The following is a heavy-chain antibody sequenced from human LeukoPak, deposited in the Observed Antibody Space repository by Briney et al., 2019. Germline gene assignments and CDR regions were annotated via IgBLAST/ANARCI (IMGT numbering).Heavy chain of an antibody. Sequence: SETLSLTCTVSGASMINTYWTWIRQSPGKGLEWIGFDHYVGGANYNPSLNSRVTISLDPTKNRVSLELRSVTEADTAVYYCASAPYYYYMAVWGNGTTVTVSS. CDR3: ASAPYYYYMAV. CDR1: GASMINTY. J-gene: IGHJ6*03. D-gene: IGHD3-16*01. CDR2: DHYVGGA. V-gene: IGHV4-59*01.